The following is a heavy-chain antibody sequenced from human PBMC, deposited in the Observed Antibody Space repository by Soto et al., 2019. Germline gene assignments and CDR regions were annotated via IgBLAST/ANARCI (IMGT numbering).Heavy chain of an antibody. CDR1: GDSISRGGYS. J-gene: IGHJ6*02. V-gene: IGHV4-30-2*01. D-gene: IGHD6-19*01. Sequence: SETLSLTCTVSGDSISRGGYSWTWIRQPPGKAPEWIGNIYDSGSTSYNPSLKSRVTMSVDRSTNQFSLKLTSVTAADTAVYFCARGSSSYYDYGMDVWGQGTLVTVSS. CDR3: ARGSSSYYDYGMDV. CDR2: IYDSGST.